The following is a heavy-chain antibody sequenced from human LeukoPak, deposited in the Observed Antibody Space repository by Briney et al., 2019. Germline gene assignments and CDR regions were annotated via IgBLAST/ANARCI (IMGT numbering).Heavy chain of an antibody. J-gene: IGHJ5*02. V-gene: IGHV4-38-2*02. Sequence: SETLSLTCAVSGYSISSGYYWGWIRQPPGKGLEWIGSIYHSGSTYYNPSLKSRVTISVDPSKNQFSLKLSSVTAADTAVYYCARDLLNRYCSSTSCPGWFDPWGQGTLVTVSS. CDR3: ARDLLNRYCSSTSCPGWFDP. CDR1: GYSISSGYY. D-gene: IGHD2-2*01. CDR2: IYHSGST.